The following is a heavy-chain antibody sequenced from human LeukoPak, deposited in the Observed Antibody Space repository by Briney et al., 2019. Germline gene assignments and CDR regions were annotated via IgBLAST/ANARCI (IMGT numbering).Heavy chain of an antibody. V-gene: IGHV1-2*06. CDR2: INPNSGGT. CDR1: GGTFSSYA. D-gene: IGHD1-26*01. Sequence: ASVKVSCKASGGTFSSYAISWVRQAPGQGLEWMGRINPNSGGTNYAQKFQGRVTMTRDTSISTAYMELSRLRSDDTAVYYCARGASGSYSDYWGQGTLVTVSS. CDR3: ARGASGSYSDY. J-gene: IGHJ4*02.